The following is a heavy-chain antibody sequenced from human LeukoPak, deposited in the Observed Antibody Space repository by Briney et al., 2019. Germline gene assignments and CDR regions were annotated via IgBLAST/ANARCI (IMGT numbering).Heavy chain of an antibody. J-gene: IGHJ4*02. CDR1: GFSVSSNY. CDR2: IYSGGNT. V-gene: IGHV3-53*01. Sequence: GRSLRLSCAASGFSVSSNYMSWVRQAPGKGLEWVSVIYSGGNTYYADSVKGRFTISRDNAKNSLFLQMNSLRAEDTAVYYCAPYGGLVCWGQGTLVTASS. D-gene: IGHD3-16*01. CDR3: APYGGLVC.